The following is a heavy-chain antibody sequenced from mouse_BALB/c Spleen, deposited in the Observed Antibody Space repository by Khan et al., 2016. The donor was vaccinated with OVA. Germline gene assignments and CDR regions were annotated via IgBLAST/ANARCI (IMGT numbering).Heavy chain of an antibody. J-gene: IGHJ4*01. Sequence: EVQLQESGPGLVKPSQSLSLTCTVTGYSITSNYAWNWIRQFPGNKLEWMGYISYSGSTSYNPSLKSRISITRDTSKNQFFLQLNSVTTEDTATYYCARGNYYEYAMDYWSQGTSVTVSS. V-gene: IGHV3-2*02. CDR2: ISYSGST. CDR3: ARGNYYEYAMDY. D-gene: IGHD1-1*01. CDR1: GYSITSNYA.